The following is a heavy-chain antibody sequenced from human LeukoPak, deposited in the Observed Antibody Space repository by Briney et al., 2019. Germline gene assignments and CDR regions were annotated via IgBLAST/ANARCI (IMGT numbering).Heavy chain of an antibody. CDR3: ASASKVLRYFDWLSPGAFDI. D-gene: IGHD3-9*01. CDR2: ISSSSSTI. J-gene: IGHJ3*02. CDR1: GFTFSSYS. V-gene: IGHV3-48*04. Sequence: GGSLRLSCAASGFTFSSYSMNWVRQAPGKGLEWVSYISSSSSTIYYADSVKGRFTISRDNAKNSLYLQMNSLRAEDTAVYYCASASKVLRYFDWLSPGAFDIWGQGTMVTVSS.